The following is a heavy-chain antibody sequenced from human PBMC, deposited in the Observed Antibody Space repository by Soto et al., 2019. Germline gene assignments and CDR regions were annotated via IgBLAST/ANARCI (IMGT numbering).Heavy chain of an antibody. J-gene: IGHJ5*02. V-gene: IGHV3-30-3*01. CDR3: ARVLGRVGCTGWFGP. D-gene: IGHD7-27*01. CDR2: ISYDGSNK. CDR1: GFTFSSYA. Sequence: QVQLVESGGGVVQPGRSLRLSCAASGFTFSSYAIHWVRQAPGKGLEWVAVISYDGSNKYYADSVKGRFTISRDNSKNTLYLQMTSLRNEDTDVYFCARVLGRVGCTGWFGPWGRGTLVTVSS.